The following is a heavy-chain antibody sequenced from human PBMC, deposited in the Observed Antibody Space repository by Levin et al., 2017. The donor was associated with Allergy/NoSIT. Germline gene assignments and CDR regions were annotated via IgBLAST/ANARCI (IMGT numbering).Heavy chain of an antibody. CDR1: GFSVTSDY. J-gene: IGHJ6*02. D-gene: IGHD2-15*01. CDR2: IHTGVTT. Sequence: GGSLRLSCAASGFSVTSDYMAWVRQAPGKGLEWVSLIHTGVTTYYADSVQGRFTISTDNSKNTLYLQMNRLRAEDTAVYYCAIDLGLPNGMNVWGQGTTVTVSS. V-gene: IGHV3-53*01. CDR3: AIDLGLPNGMNV.